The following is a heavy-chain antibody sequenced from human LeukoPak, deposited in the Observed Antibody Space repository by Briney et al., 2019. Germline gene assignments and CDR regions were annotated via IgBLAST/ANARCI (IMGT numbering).Heavy chain of an antibody. J-gene: IGHJ4*02. CDR2: ISSSSSYI. Sequence: GGSLRLSCAASGFTFSSYSMNWVRQAPGKGLEWVSSISSSSSYIYYADSVKGRFIISRDNAKNSLYLQMNSLRAEDTAVYYCARGYGGNGYFDYWGQGTLVTVSS. V-gene: IGHV3-21*01. D-gene: IGHD4-23*01. CDR1: GFTFSSYS. CDR3: ARGYGGNGYFDY.